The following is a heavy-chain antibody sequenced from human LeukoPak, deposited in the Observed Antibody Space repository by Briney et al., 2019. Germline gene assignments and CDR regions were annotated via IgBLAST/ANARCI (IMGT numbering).Heavy chain of an antibody. D-gene: IGHD3-16*02. CDR2: INPNSGGT. V-gene: IGHV1-2*02. Sequence: ASVKVSFKASGYTFTGYYMHWVRQAPGQGLEWMGWINPNSGGTNYAQKFQGRVTMTRDTSISTAYMELSRLRSDDTAVYYCARDLVYVWGGYRYTFSDYYFDYWGQGTLVTVSS. J-gene: IGHJ4*02. CDR3: ARDLVYVWGGYRYTFSDYYFDY. CDR1: GYTFTGYY.